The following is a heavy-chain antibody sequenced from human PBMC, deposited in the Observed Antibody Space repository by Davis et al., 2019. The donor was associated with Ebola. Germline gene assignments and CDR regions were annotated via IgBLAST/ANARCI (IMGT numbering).Heavy chain of an antibody. Sequence: GESLKISCAASGLSFSGSVIHWVRQVSGKGLEWVGRIRSKSNSYATAYAASVKGRFTISRDDSKNTAYLQMNSLRAEDTAVYYCARVQQRQWLASDYWGQGTLVTVSS. CDR2: IRSKSNSYAT. D-gene: IGHD6-19*01. V-gene: IGHV3-73*01. J-gene: IGHJ4*02. CDR3: ARVQQRQWLASDY. CDR1: GLSFSGSV.